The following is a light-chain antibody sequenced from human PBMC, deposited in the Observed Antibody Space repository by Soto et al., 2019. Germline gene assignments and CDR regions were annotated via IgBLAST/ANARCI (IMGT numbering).Light chain of an antibody. CDR2: SAS. CDR3: QQSYGTPFT. J-gene: IGKJ3*01. Sequence: DIQMTQSPSTLSASVGDRVTITCRASQNISIYLNWYQQRPGRAPNLLIYSASNLQSGVPSRLSGTASETDFTLTISGLQPEDFATYYCQQSYGTPFTFGPGTTIDL. V-gene: IGKV1-39*01. CDR1: QNISIY.